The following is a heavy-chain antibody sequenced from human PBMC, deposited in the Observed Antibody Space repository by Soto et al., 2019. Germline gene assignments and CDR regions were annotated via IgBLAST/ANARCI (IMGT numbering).Heavy chain of an antibody. CDR1: GFTFSSYA. CDR3: AKGGVEVTMVRGSTIVGFDY. V-gene: IGHV3-23*01. J-gene: IGHJ4*02. Sequence: EVQLLESGGGLVQPGGSLRLSCAASGFTFSSYAMSWVRQAPGKGLEWVSAISGSGGSTYYADSVKGRFTISRDNSKNTLYLQMNSLRAEDTAVYYCAKGGVEVTMVRGSTIVGFDYWGQGTLVTVSS. CDR2: ISGSGGST. D-gene: IGHD3-10*01.